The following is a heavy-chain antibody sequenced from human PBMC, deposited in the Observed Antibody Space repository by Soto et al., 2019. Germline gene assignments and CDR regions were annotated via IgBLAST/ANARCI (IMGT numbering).Heavy chain of an antibody. CDR3: ARGPLIAYCGGDCYQFDY. D-gene: IGHD2-21*02. CDR1: GGSIGSGGYS. J-gene: IGHJ4*02. V-gene: IGHV4-30-2*01. CDR2: IYHSGST. Sequence: SETLSLTCAVSGGSIGSGGYSWSWIRQPPGKGLEWIGYIYHSGSTYYNPSLKSRVTISVDRSKNQFSLKLSSVTAADTAVYYCARGPLIAYCGGDCYQFDYWGQGTLVTVSS.